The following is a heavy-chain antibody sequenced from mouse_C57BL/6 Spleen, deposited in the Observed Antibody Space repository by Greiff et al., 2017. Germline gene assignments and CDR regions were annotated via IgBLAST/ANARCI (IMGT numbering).Heavy chain of an antibody. D-gene: IGHD1-1*01. CDR2: IYPRSGNT. J-gene: IGHJ4*01. CDR1: GYTFTSYG. Sequence: QVQLQQSGAELARPGASVKLSCKASGYTFTSYGISWVKQRTGQGLEWIGEIYPRSGNTYYNEKFKGKATLTADNSSSTAYMELRSLTSEDSAVYFCARGDYYGSSYVGYAMDYWGQGTSVTVSS. CDR3: ARGDYYGSSYVGYAMDY. V-gene: IGHV1-81*01.